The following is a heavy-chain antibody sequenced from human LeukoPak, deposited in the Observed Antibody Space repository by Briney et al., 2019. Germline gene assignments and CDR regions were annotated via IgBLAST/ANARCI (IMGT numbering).Heavy chain of an antibody. J-gene: IGHJ3*01. CDR3: GMSGDRVPLQDDVFDV. CDR1: GYSFTGYC. CDR2: IYPGDSGP. D-gene: IGHD1-26*01. Sequence: GESLKISCKVSGYSFTGYCIGWVRQMPGKGLEWMGIIYPGDSGPTYSPSFQGQVTISVDKSINTAYLQWSSLQVSDTAMYYCGMSGDRVPLQDDVFDVWGQGTMVTVST. V-gene: IGHV5-51*01.